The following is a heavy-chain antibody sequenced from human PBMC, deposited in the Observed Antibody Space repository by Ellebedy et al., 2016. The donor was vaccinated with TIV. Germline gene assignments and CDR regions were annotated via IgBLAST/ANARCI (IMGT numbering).Heavy chain of an antibody. V-gene: IGHV4-4*07. CDR1: GGSISSYY. Sequence: SETLSLTXTVSGGSISSYYWSWIRQPPGKGLEWIGRIYTSGSTNYNPSLKSRVTMSVDTSKNQFSLKLSSVTAADTAVYYCASEIAAAGTRENWFDPWGQGTLVTVSS. J-gene: IGHJ5*02. CDR2: IYTSGST. D-gene: IGHD6-13*01. CDR3: ASEIAAAGTRENWFDP.